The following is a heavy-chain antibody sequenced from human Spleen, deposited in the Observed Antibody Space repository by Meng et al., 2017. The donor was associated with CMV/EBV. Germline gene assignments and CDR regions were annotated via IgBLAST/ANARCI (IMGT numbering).Heavy chain of an antibody. V-gene: IGHV7-4-1*02. CDR1: FTKFD. CDR2: INMNTGSP. Sequence: FTKFDLDWVRQAPGLGLEWMGRINMNTGSPTYAQDFTGRFVFSLDTSVNTTYLQISSLKAEDTAVYYCAREVVGSTWGGGTGRWLDPWGQGTLVTVSS. CDR3: AREVVGSTWGGGTGRWLDP. J-gene: IGHJ5*02. D-gene: IGHD6-13*01.